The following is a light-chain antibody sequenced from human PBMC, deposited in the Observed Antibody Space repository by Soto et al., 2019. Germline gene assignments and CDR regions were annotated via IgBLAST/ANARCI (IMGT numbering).Light chain of an antibody. CDR1: CSDIGGYNY. J-gene: IGLJ2*01. CDR3: TSYTRSNTVI. Sequence: QSALTQPASVSGSPGQSITIACTGTCSDIGGYNYVSWYQQHPGTAPKLLIYDVNNRPSGVSDRLSGSKSGNTASLTVSGLQAEDEAHYYCTSYTRSNTVIFGGGTKLTVL. CDR2: DVN. V-gene: IGLV2-14*01.